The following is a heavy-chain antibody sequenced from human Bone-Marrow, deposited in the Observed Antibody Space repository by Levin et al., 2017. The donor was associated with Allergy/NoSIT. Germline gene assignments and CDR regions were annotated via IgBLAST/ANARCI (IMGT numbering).Heavy chain of an antibody. CDR1: GYIFPSYG. J-gene: IGHJ4*02. CDR3: ARDVFERMFFGVVTPFDY. D-gene: IGHD3-3*01. Sequence: TSGGSLRLSCKASGYIFPSYGISWVRQAPGQGLEWMGWISGYSGHTNYAQKFQDRVNMTTDTSTSTAYMELRSLRSDDTAVYYCARDVFERMFFGVVTPFDYWGQGSLVTVSS. CDR2: ISGYSGHT. V-gene: IGHV1-18*01.